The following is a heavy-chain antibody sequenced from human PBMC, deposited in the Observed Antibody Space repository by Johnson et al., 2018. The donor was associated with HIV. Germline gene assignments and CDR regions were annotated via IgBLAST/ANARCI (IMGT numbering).Heavy chain of an antibody. J-gene: IGHJ3*02. Sequence: VQLVESGGGLVQPGGSLRLSCAASGFTVSSNYMSWVRQAPGKGLEWVSVIYSGGSPYYADSVQGRFTISRDNSKNTLYLQMNSLRAEDTAVYYCARLGLTDAFDIWGQGTMVTVSP. CDR2: IYSGGSP. CDR1: GFTVSSNY. CDR3: ARLGLTDAFDI. D-gene: IGHD2-8*01. V-gene: IGHV3-66*01.